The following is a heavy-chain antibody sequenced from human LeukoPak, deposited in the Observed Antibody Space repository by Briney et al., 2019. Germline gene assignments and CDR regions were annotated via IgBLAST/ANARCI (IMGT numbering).Heavy chain of an antibody. CDR1: GFTFSRHW. V-gene: IGHV3-7*01. J-gene: IGHJ4*02. D-gene: IGHD6-13*01. CDR3: ARDRYIAAAGTDFDY. CDR2: IKQDGSEK. Sequence: GGSLRLSCAASGFTFSRHWMSWVRQAPGKGLEWVANIKQDGSEKYYVDSVKGRFTTSRDNAKNSLYLQMNSLRAEDTAVYYCARDRYIAAAGTDFDYWGQGTLVTVSS.